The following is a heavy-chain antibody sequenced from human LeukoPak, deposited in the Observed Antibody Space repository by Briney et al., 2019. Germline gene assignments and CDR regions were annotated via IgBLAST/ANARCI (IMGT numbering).Heavy chain of an antibody. V-gene: IGHV4-34*01. CDR1: GGSFSGYY. Sequence: SEALSLTCAVYGGSFSGYYWSWIRQPPGKGLEWIGEINHSGSTYYNPSLKSRVTISVDTSKNQFSLKLSSVTAADTAVYYCARLTSYGYYGSSGYYYFDYWGQGTLVTVSS. CDR3: ARLTSYGYYGSSGYYYFDY. J-gene: IGHJ4*02. D-gene: IGHD3-22*01. CDR2: INHSGST.